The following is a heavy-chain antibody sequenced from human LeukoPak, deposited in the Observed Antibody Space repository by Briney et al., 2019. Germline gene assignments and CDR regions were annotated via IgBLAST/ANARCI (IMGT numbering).Heavy chain of an antibody. V-gene: IGHV3-48*01. D-gene: IGHD3-22*01. Sequence: PGGSLRLSCAASGSTFSSYSMNWVRQAPGKGLEWVSYISSSSTIYYADSVKGRFTISRDNAKNSLYLQMNSLRAEDTALYYCAREGYDSSGYYFDYWGQGTLVTVSS. CDR3: AREGYDSSGYYFDY. CDR2: ISSSSTI. CDR1: GSTFSSYS. J-gene: IGHJ4*02.